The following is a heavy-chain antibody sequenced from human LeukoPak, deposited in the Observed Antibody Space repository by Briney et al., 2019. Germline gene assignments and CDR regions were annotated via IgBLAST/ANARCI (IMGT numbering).Heavy chain of an antibody. D-gene: IGHD2-2*02. CDR1: GFTFDDYA. Sequence: PGGSLRLSCAASGFTFDDYAMHWVRQAPGKGLEWVSGISWNSGSIGYADSVKGRFTISRDNAKNSLYLQMNSLRAEDTALYYCAKDAYCSSTSCYTGFDPWGQGTLVTVSS. V-gene: IGHV3-9*01. CDR2: ISWNSGSI. CDR3: AKDAYCSSTSCYTGFDP. J-gene: IGHJ5*02.